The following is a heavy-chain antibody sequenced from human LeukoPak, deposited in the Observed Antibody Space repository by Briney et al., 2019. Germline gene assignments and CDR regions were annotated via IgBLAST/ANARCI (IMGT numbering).Heavy chain of an antibody. Sequence: ASVKVSFKGSGYTFTSYYMHWVRQAPGQGLEWMGIINPSGGSTSYAQEVQGRVTMTRDTSTSTVYMELSSLRSEDTAVYYCARVPVNIWENWFDPWGQGTLVTVSS. CDR2: INPSGGST. J-gene: IGHJ5*02. D-gene: IGHD1-26*01. V-gene: IGHV1-46*01. CDR1: GYTFTSYY. CDR3: ARVPVNIWENWFDP.